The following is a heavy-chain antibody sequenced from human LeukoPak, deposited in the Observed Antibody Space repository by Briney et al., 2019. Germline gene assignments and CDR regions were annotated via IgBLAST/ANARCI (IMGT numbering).Heavy chain of an antibody. Sequence: PSETLSLTCTVSGDSISSSSYFWGWIRQPPGKGLEWIGSVYDSESTYYNPSLKSRATISVDTPKNQFSLKLNSVTAADTAVFYCARDDGYTYGFKTSDYWGQGTLVTVSS. J-gene: IGHJ4*02. D-gene: IGHD5-18*01. V-gene: IGHV4-39*07. CDR3: ARDDGYTYGFKTSDY. CDR2: VYDSEST. CDR1: GDSISSSSYF.